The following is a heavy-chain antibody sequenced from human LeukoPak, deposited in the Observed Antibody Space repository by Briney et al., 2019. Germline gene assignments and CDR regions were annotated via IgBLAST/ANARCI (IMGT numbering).Heavy chain of an antibody. CDR2: IIPIFGIA. Sequence: GSSVKVSCKASGGTFSSYAISWVRQAPGQRLECMGRIIPIFGIANYAQKFQGRVTITADKSTSTAYMELSSLRSEDTAVYYCARDGYCSGGSCYSRPHFDYWGQGTLVTVSS. CDR3: ARDGYCSGGSCYSRPHFDY. D-gene: IGHD2-15*01. J-gene: IGHJ4*02. CDR1: GGTFSSYA. V-gene: IGHV1-69*04.